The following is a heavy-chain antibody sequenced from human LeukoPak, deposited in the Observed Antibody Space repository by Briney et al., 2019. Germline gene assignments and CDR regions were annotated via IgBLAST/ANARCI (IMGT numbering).Heavy chain of an antibody. CDR2: IYYSGST. Sequence: PSETLSLTCTVSGGSISSYYWSWIRQPPGKGLEWIGYIYYSGSTNYNPSLKSRVTISVDTSKNQFSLKLSSVTAADTAVYYCARGSGYSRSVDPWGQGTLVTVSS. J-gene: IGHJ5*02. CDR3: ARGSGYSRSVDP. V-gene: IGHV4-59*01. CDR1: GGSISSYY. D-gene: IGHD3-22*01.